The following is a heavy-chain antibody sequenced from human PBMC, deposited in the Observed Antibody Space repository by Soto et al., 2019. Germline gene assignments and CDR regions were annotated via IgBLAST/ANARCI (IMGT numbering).Heavy chain of an antibody. Sequence: SETLSLTCAVYGGSFSGYYWSWIRQPPGKGLEWIGEINHSGSTNYNPSLKSRVTISVDTSKNQFSLKLSSVTAADTAVYYCAREKLLWFGETQGTAGSDYWGQGTLVTVSS. CDR2: INHSGST. D-gene: IGHD3-10*01. V-gene: IGHV4-34*01. CDR1: GGSFSGYY. J-gene: IGHJ4*02. CDR3: AREKLLWFGETQGTAGSDY.